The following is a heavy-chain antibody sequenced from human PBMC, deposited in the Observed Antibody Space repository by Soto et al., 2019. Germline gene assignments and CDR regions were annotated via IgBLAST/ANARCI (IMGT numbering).Heavy chain of an antibody. CDR3: ARGGLGYCSSTSCPFDP. J-gene: IGHJ5*02. D-gene: IGHD2-2*01. CDR1: GGSISSYY. CDR2: IYHSGST. V-gene: IGHV4-59*01. Sequence: SETLSLTCTVSGGSISSYYWSWIRQPPGKGLEWIGNIYHSGSTNYNPSLESRVTISVDTSKNQFSLKLSSATAADTAVYYCARGGLGYCSSTSCPFDPWGQGTLVTVSS.